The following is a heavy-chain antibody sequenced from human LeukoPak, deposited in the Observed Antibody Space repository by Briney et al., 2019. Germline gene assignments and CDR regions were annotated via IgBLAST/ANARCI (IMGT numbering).Heavy chain of an antibody. Sequence: ASVRVSCKASGGTFSSYAISWVRQAPGQGLEWMGRIIPILGIANYAQKFQGRVTITADKSTSTAYMELSSLRSEDTAVYYCAREMGTLDCDFWSGTNPGWFDPWGQGTLVTVSS. CDR3: AREMGTLDCDFWSGTNPGWFDP. V-gene: IGHV1-69*04. CDR1: GGTFSSYA. J-gene: IGHJ5*02. D-gene: IGHD3-3*01. CDR2: IIPILGIA.